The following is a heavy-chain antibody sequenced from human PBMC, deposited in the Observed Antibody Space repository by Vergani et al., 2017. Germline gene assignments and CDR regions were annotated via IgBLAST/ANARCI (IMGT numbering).Heavy chain of an antibody. CDR1: GFTFSSYA. CDR3: ARVKAAAGRAFDY. CDR2: ISSNGGST. J-gene: IGHJ4*02. D-gene: IGHD6-13*01. V-gene: IGHV3-64*01. Sequence: EVQLLESGGGLVQPGGSLRLSCAASGFTFSSYAMSWVRQAPGKGLEWVSAISSNGGSTYYANSVKGRFTISRDNSKNTLYLQMGSLRAEDMAVYYCARVKAAAGRAFDYWGQGTLVTVSS.